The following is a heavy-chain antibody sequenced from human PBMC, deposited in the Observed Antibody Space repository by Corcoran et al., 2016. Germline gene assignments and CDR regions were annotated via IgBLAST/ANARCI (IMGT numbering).Heavy chain of an antibody. D-gene: IGHD1-1*01. CDR2: IYYSGST. CDR3: AREPGYLDAFDI. Sequence: QLQLQESGPGLVKPSETLSLTCTVSGGSISSSSYYWGWIRQPPGKGLEWIGSIYYSGSTYYNPSLKSRVTISVDTSKNQFSLTLSSVTAADTAVYYCAREPGYLDAFDIWGQGTMVTVSS. V-gene: IGHV4-39*07. CDR1: GGSISSSSYY. J-gene: IGHJ3*02.